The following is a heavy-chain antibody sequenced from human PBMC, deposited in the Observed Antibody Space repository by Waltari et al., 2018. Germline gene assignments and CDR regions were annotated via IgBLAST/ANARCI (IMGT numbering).Heavy chain of an antibody. V-gene: IGHV3-74*03. CDR3: TRNPGY. D-gene: IGHD2-15*01. CDR2: SKREGTNI. Sequence: EVQLVESGGGLVQPGGSLSLSCAVSGFLYTDYWLDWVRQAPGQGLVWVARSKREGTNIKYADSVRGRFTISRDSAKNTFYLQMNSLRVEDTAVYYCTRNPGYWGQGTLVTVAS. J-gene: IGHJ4*02. CDR1: GFLYTDYW.